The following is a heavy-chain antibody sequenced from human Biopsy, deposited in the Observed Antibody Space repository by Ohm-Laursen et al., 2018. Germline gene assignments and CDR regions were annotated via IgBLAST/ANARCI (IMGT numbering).Heavy chain of an antibody. D-gene: IGHD4-23*01. V-gene: IGHV4-31*01. J-gene: IGHJ2*01. Sequence: SQTLSLTCTVSGGSVSSGGFYWSWLRQHPGKGLEWIGYIYYSGTTYYNPSLKSLVTISVDTSKNQFSLKLNSVTAADTAVYYGARRPYGGTRYWYFDLWGRGTLVTVSS. CDR2: IYYSGTT. CDR3: ARRPYGGTRYWYFDL. CDR1: GGSVSSGGFY.